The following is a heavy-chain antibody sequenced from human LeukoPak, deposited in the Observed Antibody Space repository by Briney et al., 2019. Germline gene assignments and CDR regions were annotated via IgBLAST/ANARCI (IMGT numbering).Heavy chain of an antibody. CDR1: GFTFSSYG. D-gene: IGHD5-18*01. J-gene: IGHJ4*02. V-gene: IGHV3-33*06. CDR3: AKDMGPYSYALDY. Sequence: GGSLRHSCAASGFTFSSYGMHWVRQAPGKGLEWVAVIWYDGSNKYYADSVKGRFTISRDNSKNTLYLQMNSLRAEDTAVYYCAKDMGPYSYALDYWGQGTLVTVSS. CDR2: IWYDGSNK.